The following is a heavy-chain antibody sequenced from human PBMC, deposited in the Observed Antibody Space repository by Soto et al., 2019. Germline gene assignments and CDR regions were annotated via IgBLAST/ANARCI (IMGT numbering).Heavy chain of an antibody. D-gene: IGHD3-22*01. J-gene: IGHJ6*02. V-gene: IGHV3-48*01. Sequence: EVQLVESGGGLVQPGGSLRLSCAASGFTFSSYSMNWVRQAPGKGLEWVSYISSSSSTIYYADSVKGRFTISRDNAKNSLYLQMNSLRAEDTAVYYCASLDYYDSRGYYYGMVVWGQGTTVTVSS. CDR1: GFTFSSYS. CDR3: ASLDYYDSRGYYYGMVV. CDR2: ISSSSSTI.